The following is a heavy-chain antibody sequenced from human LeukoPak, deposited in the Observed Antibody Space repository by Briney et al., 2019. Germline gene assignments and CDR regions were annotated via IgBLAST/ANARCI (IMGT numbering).Heavy chain of an antibody. D-gene: IGHD3-10*01. CDR2: FDPEDGET. J-gene: IGHJ4*02. Sequence: ASVKVSCKVSEYTLTELSMHWVRQAPGKGLEWMGGFDPEDGETIYAQKFQGRVTMTEDTSTDTAYMELSSLRSEDTAVYYCATDRAQYYYGSGRPFDYWGQGTLVTVSS. CDR1: EYTLTELS. V-gene: IGHV1-24*01. CDR3: ATDRAQYYYGSGRPFDY.